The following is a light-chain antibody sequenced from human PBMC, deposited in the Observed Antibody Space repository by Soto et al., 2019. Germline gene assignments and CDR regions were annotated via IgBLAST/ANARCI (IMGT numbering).Light chain of an antibody. CDR2: GAS. CDR1: QSVSSSY. Sequence: EIVLTQSPGTLSLSPGERATLSCRASQSVSSSYLAWYQQKPGQAPRLLIYGASSRATGIPDRFSGSGSGTDFTLTISRLEPEDFAVYYCQQYGSSPMYTLGPGTKLEIK. V-gene: IGKV3-20*01. CDR3: QQYGSSPMYT. J-gene: IGKJ2*01.